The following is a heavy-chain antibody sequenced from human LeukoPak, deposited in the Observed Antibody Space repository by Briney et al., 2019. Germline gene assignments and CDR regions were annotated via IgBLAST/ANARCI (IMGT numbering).Heavy chain of an antibody. CDR2: ISFDGSNI. Sequence: GGSLRLSCAASGFTFSDYYMSWIRQAPGRGLEWVAVISFDGSNINYADSVKGRFSISRDNSKNTLYLQMNSLRAEDTAVYYCAAGSGYYDAFDIWGQGTMVTVSS. CDR1: GFTFSDYY. CDR3: AAGSGYYDAFDI. V-gene: IGHV3-30*03. D-gene: IGHD3-3*01. J-gene: IGHJ3*02.